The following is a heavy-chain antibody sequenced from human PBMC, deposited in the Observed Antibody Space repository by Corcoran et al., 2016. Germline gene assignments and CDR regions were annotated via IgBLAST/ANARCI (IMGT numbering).Heavy chain of an antibody. V-gene: IGHV1-2*02. CDR1: GYTFTGYY. D-gene: IGHD3-3*01. CDR3: ARTSYNFWSGYSFGY. CDR2: INPNSGGT. Sequence: QVQLVQSGAEVKKPGASVKVSCKASGYTFTGYYMHWVRQAPGQGLEWMGWINPNSGGTNYAQKFQGRITMTRDTSISTAYMEVSRLTSDDTAVDDCARTSYNFWSGYSFGYWGQGALVTVSS. J-gene: IGHJ4*02.